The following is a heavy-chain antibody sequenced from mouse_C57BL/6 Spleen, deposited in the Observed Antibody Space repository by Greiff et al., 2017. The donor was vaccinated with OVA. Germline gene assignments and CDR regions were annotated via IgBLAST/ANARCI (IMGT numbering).Heavy chain of an antibody. J-gene: IGHJ4*01. CDR2: INTGSGGT. Sequence: QVQLQQSGAELVRPGTSVKVSCKASGYAFTNYLIEWVKQRPGQGLEWLGVINTGSGGTNYHWKVQGQDTMTDDKSSSTAYMQLSSLTSEDAAVYFCARSAIYYYGMDYWGQGTSVTVSA. CDR3: ARSAIYYYGMDY. CDR1: GYAFTNYL. V-gene: IGHV1-54*01. D-gene: IGHD6-1*01.